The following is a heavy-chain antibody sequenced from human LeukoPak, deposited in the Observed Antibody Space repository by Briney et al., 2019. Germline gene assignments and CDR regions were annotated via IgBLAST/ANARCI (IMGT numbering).Heavy chain of an antibody. V-gene: IGHV3-30-3*01. D-gene: IGHD1-26*01. J-gene: IGHJ4*02. CDR3: AKDRSQWELLEIDY. Sequence: PGGSLRLSCSASGITLMSYTIHWLRRAPGRGLEWLTLVLDNTDFAYHADSVKGRFIISRDTSKNVVYLQMNSLRPEDTAVYYCAKDRSQWELLEIDYWGQGTLVTVSS. CDR2: VLDNTDFA. CDR1: GITLMSYT.